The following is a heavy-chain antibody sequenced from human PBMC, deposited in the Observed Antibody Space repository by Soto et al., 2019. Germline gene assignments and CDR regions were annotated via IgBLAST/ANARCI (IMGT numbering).Heavy chain of an antibody. CDR1: GGSISSSSYY. CDR3: ARGDNNEFSAFDI. Sequence: NPSETLSLTCTVSGGSISSSSYYWGWIRQPPGKGLEWIGSIYYSGSTYYNPSLKSRVTISVDTSKNQFSLKLSSVTAADTAVYYCARGDNNEFSAFDIWGQGTMVTVSS. J-gene: IGHJ3*02. V-gene: IGHV4-39*01. D-gene: IGHD1-1*01. CDR2: IYYSGST.